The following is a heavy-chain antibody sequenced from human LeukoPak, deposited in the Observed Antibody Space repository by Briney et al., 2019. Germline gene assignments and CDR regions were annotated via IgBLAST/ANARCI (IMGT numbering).Heavy chain of an antibody. D-gene: IGHD3-22*01. Sequence: SETLSLTCTVSGGSISSDNYYWGWIRQPPGKGLEWIGNIYYSGSTYYNPSLKSRVTISVDTSKNHFSLKLSSVTAADTAVYYCARSRHYYDSTGYYHYFDYWGQGTLVTVSS. CDR3: ARSRHYYDSTGYYHYFDY. J-gene: IGHJ4*02. CDR2: IYYSGST. V-gene: IGHV4-39*07. CDR1: GGSISSDNYY.